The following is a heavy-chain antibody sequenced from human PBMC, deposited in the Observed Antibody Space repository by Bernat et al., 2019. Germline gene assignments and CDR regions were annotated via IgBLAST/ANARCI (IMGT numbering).Heavy chain of an antibody. J-gene: IGHJ4*02. Sequence: VQLVESGGGLVKPGGSLRLSCAASGFTFSSYSMHWVRQAPGKGLEWVAVISYDGSNKYYADSVKGRFTISRDNSKNTLYPQMNSLRAEDTAVYYCAKGLAYCSGGSCYPLDYWGQGTLVTVSS. CDR1: GFTFSSYS. D-gene: IGHD2-15*01. V-gene: IGHV3-30*18. CDR3: AKGLAYCSGGSCYPLDY. CDR2: ISYDGSNK.